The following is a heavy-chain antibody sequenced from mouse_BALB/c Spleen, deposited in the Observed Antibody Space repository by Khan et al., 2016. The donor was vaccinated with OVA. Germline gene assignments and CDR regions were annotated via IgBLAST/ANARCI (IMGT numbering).Heavy chain of an antibody. D-gene: IGHD2-14*01. Sequence: QIQLVQSGPELKKPGETVKISCKASGYTFPDYSMHWVKQAPGKGLKWMGWINTETGEPTYADDFKGRFAFSLETSVSTAYLQINNLKNEDTATYFCARDRYDYFDYWGQGTTLTVSS. J-gene: IGHJ2*01. CDR3: ARDRYDYFDY. V-gene: IGHV9-2-1*01. CDR2: INTETGEP. CDR1: GYTFPDYS.